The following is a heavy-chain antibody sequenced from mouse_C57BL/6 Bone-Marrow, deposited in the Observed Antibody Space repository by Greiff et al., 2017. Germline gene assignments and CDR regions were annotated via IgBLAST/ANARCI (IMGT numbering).Heavy chain of an antibody. CDR3: ARWGPLLRYGDAMDY. D-gene: IGHD1-1*01. V-gene: IGHV1-72*01. J-gene: IGHJ4*01. CDR1: GYTFTSYW. CDR2: IDPNSGGT. Sequence: QVQLQQPGAELVKPGASVKLSCKASGYTFTSYWMHWVKQRPGRGLEWIGRIDPNSGGTKYNEKFKSKATLTVDKPSSTAYMQLSSLTSEDSAVYYCARWGPLLRYGDAMDYWGQGTSVTVSS.